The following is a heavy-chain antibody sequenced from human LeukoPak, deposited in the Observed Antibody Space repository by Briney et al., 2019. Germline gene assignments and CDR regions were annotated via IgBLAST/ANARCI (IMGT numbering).Heavy chain of an antibody. Sequence: PSQTLSLTCTVSGNSISSGDNYWSWIRQPAGKGLEWIGRIYTSGSTNYNPSLKSRVTISVDTSKNQFSLKLSSVTAADTAVYYCATQFFWTRTGATPLFFNYWDQGTLVTVSS. V-gene: IGHV4-61*02. J-gene: IGHJ4*02. CDR3: ATQFFWTRTGATPLFFNY. CDR2: IYTSGST. D-gene: IGHD3/OR15-3a*01. CDR1: GNSISSGDNY.